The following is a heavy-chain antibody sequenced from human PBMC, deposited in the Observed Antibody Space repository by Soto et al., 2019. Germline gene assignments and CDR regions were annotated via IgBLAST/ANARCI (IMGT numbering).Heavy chain of an antibody. CDR3: ARDGGTTRGFTYYYGMDV. V-gene: IGHV1-18*04. D-gene: IGHD1-7*01. CDR2: ISAYNGNT. J-gene: IGHJ6*02. CDR1: GYTFTSYG. Sequence: ASVKVSCKASGYTFTSYGISWVRQAPGQGLEWMGWISAYNGNTNYAQKLQGRVTMPTDTSTSTAYMELRRLRSDDTAVYYCARDGGTTRGFTYYYGMDVWGQGTTVTVSS.